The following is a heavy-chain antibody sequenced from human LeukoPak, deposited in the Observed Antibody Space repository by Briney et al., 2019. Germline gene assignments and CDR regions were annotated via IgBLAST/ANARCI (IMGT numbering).Heavy chain of an antibody. Sequence: GGSLRLSCAASGYSFNNYAMFWVRQAPGKGLEWVSTICCPNDDTYYADSVKGRFTISRDSSRSTLFLQMNSLRAEDTAVYYCAKDGWEYYYYYGMDVWGQGTTVTVSS. CDR3: AKDGWEYYYYYGMDV. V-gene: IGHV3-23*01. D-gene: IGHD6-19*01. CDR2: ICCPNDDT. CDR1: GYSFNNYA. J-gene: IGHJ6*02.